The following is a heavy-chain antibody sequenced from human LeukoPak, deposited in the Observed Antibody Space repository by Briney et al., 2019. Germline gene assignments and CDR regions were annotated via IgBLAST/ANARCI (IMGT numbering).Heavy chain of an antibody. Sequence: ASVKVSCKASGYTFTGYYMHWVRQAPGQGLEWMGWINPNSGGTNYTQKFQGRVTMTRDTSISTAYMELSRLRSDDTAVYYCARGYDFWSGYSAWGQGTLVTVSS. V-gene: IGHV1-2*02. J-gene: IGHJ5*02. CDR3: ARGYDFWSGYSA. CDR1: GYTFTGYY. CDR2: INPNSGGT. D-gene: IGHD3-3*01.